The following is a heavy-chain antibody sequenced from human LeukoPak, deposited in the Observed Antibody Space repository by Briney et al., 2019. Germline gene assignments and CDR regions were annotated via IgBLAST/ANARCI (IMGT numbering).Heavy chain of an antibody. V-gene: IGHV1-69*13. CDR2: IIPKLGTA. CDR3: AREKGSWGVFDY. Sequence: SVKVSCKASGGSFSSSAISWVRQAPGQGLEWMGGIIPKLGTATYAQKFRGRVTITADESINTAYMELSSLRSEDTAVYYCAREKGSWGVFDYWGQGTLVTVSS. J-gene: IGHJ4*02. CDR1: GGSFSSSA. D-gene: IGHD3-10*01.